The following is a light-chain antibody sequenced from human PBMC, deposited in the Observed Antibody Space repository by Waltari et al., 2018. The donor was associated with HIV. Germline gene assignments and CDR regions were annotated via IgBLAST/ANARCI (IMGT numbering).Light chain of an antibody. Sequence: DIVMTQSPDSLIVSLGERATLDCRTSRGVSYASKRNFYLAWYQQKAGQPPKLLFHWASSRESGVPDRFTASGSATNFTLTIRSLRAEDVATYFCQQYFSVPWTFGQG. J-gene: IGKJ1*01. CDR3: QQYFSVPWT. CDR1: RGVSYASKRNFY. V-gene: IGKV4-1*01. CDR2: WAS.